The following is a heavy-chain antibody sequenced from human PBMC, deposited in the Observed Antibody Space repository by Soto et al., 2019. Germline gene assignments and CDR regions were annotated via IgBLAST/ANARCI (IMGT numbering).Heavy chain of an antibody. Sequence: LSLTCSVSAGSLSNYWTWIRQSPGMGLEWIGEIYHTGSTKYNPSLKSRVAISVDMSKNQFSLTLSSVTPADTAVYYCARGGRGSGLYFLYYFDLWGQGTLVTV. J-gene: IGHJ4*02. CDR2: IYHTGST. D-gene: IGHD6-19*01. CDR3: ARGGRGSGLYFLYYFDL. CDR1: AGSLSNY. V-gene: IGHV4-59*01.